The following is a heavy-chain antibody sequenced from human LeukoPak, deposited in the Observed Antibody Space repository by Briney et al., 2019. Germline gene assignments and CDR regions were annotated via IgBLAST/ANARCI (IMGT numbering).Heavy chain of an antibody. CDR3: ARAPSITGTTPPGY. CDR1: GYTFTSYD. CDR2: MNPNSGNT. V-gene: IGHV1-8*01. D-gene: IGHD1-7*01. Sequence: ASVKVSCKASGYTFTSYDINWVRQASGQGLEWMGWMNPNSGNTGYAQKFQGRVTMTRNTSISTAYMELSSLRSEDTAVYYCARAPSITGTTPPGYWGQGTLVTVSS. J-gene: IGHJ4*02.